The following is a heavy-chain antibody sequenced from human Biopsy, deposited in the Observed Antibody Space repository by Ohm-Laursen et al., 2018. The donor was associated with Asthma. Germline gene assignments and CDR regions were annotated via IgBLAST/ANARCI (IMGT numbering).Heavy chain of an antibody. CDR1: GFTFSSYA. V-gene: IGHV3-7*01. CDR3: ARTFHFWSPYHAEHYQL. J-gene: IGHJ1*01. D-gene: IGHD3-3*02. Sequence: SLRLSCAASGFTFSSYAMSWVRQAPGKGLEWVANIKHDGSGKNHVDSLKGRFTISRDNAKNSLYLQMNSLRAEDTAVYYCARTFHFWSPYHAEHYQLWGQGTLVTVSS. CDR2: IKHDGSGK.